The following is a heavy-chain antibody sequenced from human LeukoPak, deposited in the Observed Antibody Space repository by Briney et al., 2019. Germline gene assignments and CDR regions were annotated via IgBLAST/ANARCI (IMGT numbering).Heavy chain of an antibody. V-gene: IGHV4-34*01. CDR2: INHSGST. Sequence: GSLRLSCAASGFTFSSYAMSWIRQPPGKGLEWIGEINHSGSTNYNPSLKSRVSISVDTSKNRFSLKLSSVTAADTAVYYCARTDSSSWYSDYWGQGTLVTVSS. J-gene: IGHJ4*02. D-gene: IGHD6-13*01. CDR1: GFTFSSYA. CDR3: ARTDSSSWYSDY.